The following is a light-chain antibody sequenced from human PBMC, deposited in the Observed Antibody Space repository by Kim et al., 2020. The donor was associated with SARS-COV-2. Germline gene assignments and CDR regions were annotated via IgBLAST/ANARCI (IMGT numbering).Light chain of an antibody. CDR2: GAS. J-gene: IGKJ1*01. V-gene: IGKV3-20*01. Sequence: SPGERATRSCRASQSVSSSYLAWYQQKPGQAPRLLIYGASSRATGIPDRFSGSGSGTDFTLTISRLEPEDFAVYYCQQYGSFPWTFGQGTKVDIK. CDR1: QSVSSSY. CDR3: QQYGSFPWT.